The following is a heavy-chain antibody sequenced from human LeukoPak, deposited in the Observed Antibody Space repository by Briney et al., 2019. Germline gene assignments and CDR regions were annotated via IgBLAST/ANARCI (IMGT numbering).Heavy chain of an antibody. CDR1: GYTFTGYY. CDR2: INPNSGGT. V-gene: IGHV1-2*02. J-gene: IGHJ4*02. CDR3: ARALRYYIQWPDY. Sequence: GASVKVSCKASGYTFTGYYMHWVRQAPGQGLEWLGWINPNSGGTDYAQKFQGRVTMTRDTSISTAYMELSRLRSDDTAVYYCARALRYYIQWPDYWGQGTLVTVSS. D-gene: IGHD3-9*01.